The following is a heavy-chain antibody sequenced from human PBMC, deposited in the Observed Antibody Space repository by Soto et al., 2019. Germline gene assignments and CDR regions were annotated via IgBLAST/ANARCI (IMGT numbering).Heavy chain of an antibody. CDR3: ATERSAQYFDY. J-gene: IGHJ4*02. CDR2: TMPTFGSA. CDR1: SGSFSSHG. Sequence: SVKVSCKASSGSFSSHGIAWVRQVPGQGLEWVGGTMPTFGSATYAPKFQGRVTITADKSTSTAYMELRSLRSEDTAVYYCATERSAQYFDYWGQGTLVTVSS. D-gene: IGHD1-1*01. V-gene: IGHV1-69*06.